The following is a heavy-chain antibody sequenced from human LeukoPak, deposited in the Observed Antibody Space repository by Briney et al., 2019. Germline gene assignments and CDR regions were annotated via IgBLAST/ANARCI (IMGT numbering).Heavy chain of an antibody. CDR1: GFTFSSCA. CDR2: ISGDGGST. Sequence: GGSLRLSCAASGFTFSSCAMSWVRQAPGKGLEWVSAISGDGGSTYYAVSVQGRFSISRDNSANTVYLQMNSLRAEDTAVYFCAKVRPRGYQLLRGFYFDSWGQGTLVTVSS. D-gene: IGHD3-16*02. J-gene: IGHJ4*02. V-gene: IGHV3-23*01. CDR3: AKVRPRGYQLLRGFYFDS.